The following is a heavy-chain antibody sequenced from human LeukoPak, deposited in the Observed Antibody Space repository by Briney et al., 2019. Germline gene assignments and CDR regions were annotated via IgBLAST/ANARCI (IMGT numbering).Heavy chain of an antibody. CDR3: ARSRLGWFDP. J-gene: IGHJ5*02. CDR2: IYYSGST. D-gene: IGHD2-2*01. Sequence: SETLSLTCTVSGGPISSYYWSWIRQPPGKGLEWIGYIYYSGSTNYSPSLKSRVTISVDTSKNQFSLKLSSVTAADTAVYYCARSRLGWFDPWGQGTLVTVSS. CDR1: GGPISSYY. V-gene: IGHV4-59*01.